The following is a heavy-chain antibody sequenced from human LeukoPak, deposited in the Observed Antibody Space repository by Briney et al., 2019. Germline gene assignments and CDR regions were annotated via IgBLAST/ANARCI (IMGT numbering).Heavy chain of an antibody. V-gene: IGHV4-39*01. Sequence: SETLSLTCTVSDGSSSSSSYYWGWIRQPPGKGLEWIGSIYYSGSTYYNPSLKSRVTISVDTSKNQFSLKLSSVTAADTAVYYCASYLGYCSGGSCFHFGYWGQGTLVTVSS. CDR1: DGSSSSSSYY. CDR3: ASYLGYCSGGSCFHFGY. D-gene: IGHD2-15*01. J-gene: IGHJ4*02. CDR2: IYYSGST.